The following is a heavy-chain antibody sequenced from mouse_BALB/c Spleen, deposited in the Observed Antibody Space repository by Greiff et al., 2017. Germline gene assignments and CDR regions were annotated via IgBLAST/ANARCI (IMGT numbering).Heavy chain of an antibody. J-gene: IGHJ4*01. CDR2: IWAGGST. CDR1: GFSLTSYG. V-gene: IGHV2-9*02. Sequence: VQVVESGPGLVAPSQSLSITCTVSGFSLTSYGVHWVRQPPGKGLEWLGVIWAGGSTNYNSALMSRLSISKDNSKSQVFLKMNSLQTDDTAMYYCASTYYGSRNAMDYWGQGTSVTVSS. D-gene: IGHD2-9*01. CDR3: ASTYYGSRNAMDY.